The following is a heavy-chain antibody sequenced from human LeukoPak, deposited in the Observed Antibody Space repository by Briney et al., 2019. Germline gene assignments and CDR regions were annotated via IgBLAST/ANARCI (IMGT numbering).Heavy chain of an antibody. CDR3: ARAPYSYTWRYFDY. CDR2: IYTSGST. J-gene: IGHJ4*02. V-gene: IGHV4-61*02. CDR1: GGSISSGSYY. D-gene: IGHD5-18*01. Sequence: PSETLSLTCTVSGGSISSGSYYWSWIRQPAGKGLEWIGRIYTSGSTNYNPSLKSRVTISVDTSKNQFSLKLSSVTAADTAVYYCARAPYSYTWRYFDYWGQGTLVTVSS.